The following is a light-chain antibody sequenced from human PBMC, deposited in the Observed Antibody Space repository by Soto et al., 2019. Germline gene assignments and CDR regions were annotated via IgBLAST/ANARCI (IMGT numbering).Light chain of an antibody. Sequence: EIVMTQSPATLSVSPGERATLSCRASLTVYSNLAWYQQRPGQSPRLLIYGASTRATGVPARFSGSGAGTEFTLTISSLQSEDSAFYYCSQYNNWPPGTFGQGTKVDIK. CDR1: LTVYSN. CDR3: SQYNNWPPGT. V-gene: IGKV3-15*01. CDR2: GAS. J-gene: IGKJ1*01.